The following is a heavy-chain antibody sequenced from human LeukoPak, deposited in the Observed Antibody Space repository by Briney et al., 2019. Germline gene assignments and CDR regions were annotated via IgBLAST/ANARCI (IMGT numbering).Heavy chain of an antibody. CDR2: ISGSGVST. J-gene: IGHJ4*02. D-gene: IGHD1-1*01. Sequence: GGSLRLSCAASGLRFSSYAMSWVRQAPGKGLEWVSAISGSGVSTYYADSVKGRFTVSRDNSKNTLYLQMNSLRGDDTAVYYCAKERQLEPFDCWGQGTLVTVSS. V-gene: IGHV3-23*01. CDR1: GLRFSSYA. CDR3: AKERQLEPFDC.